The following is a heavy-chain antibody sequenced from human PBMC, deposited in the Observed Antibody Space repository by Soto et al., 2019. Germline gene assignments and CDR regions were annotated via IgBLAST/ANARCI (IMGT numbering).Heavy chain of an antibody. CDR1: GGTFRTHG. CDR2: IIPMFGSA. D-gene: IGHD6-19*01. Sequence: QVQLVQSGADVRKPGSSVKVSCKASGGTFRTHGISWVRQAPGQGLEWMGGIIPMFGSANYAQKFQGRVTITADESTSTAYMELRGLRYAGTAVYYCAGYSSGWYNFDDWGQGPLVTVSS. J-gene: IGHJ4*02. V-gene: IGHV1-69*01. CDR3: AGYSSGWYNFDD.